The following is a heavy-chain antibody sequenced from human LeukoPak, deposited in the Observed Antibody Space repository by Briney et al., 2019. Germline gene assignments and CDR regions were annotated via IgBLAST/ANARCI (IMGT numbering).Heavy chain of an antibody. V-gene: IGHV3-21*01. D-gene: IGHD6-19*01. CDR2: IGSSSTYI. Sequence: GGSLRLSCAASGIVVTTNYISWVRQAPGKGLEWVSSIGSSSTYIYYADSVKGRFTISRDNAKNSLYLQMNSLRAEDTAVYYCARESMAVAGTDYWGQGTLVSVSS. J-gene: IGHJ4*02. CDR3: ARESMAVAGTDY. CDR1: GIVVTTNY.